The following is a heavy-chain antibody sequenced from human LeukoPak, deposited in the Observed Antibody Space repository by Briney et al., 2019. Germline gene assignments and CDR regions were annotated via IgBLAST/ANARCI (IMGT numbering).Heavy chain of an antibody. D-gene: IGHD3-16*02. CDR3: AGYSLGRQIYFFDY. CDR2: IYSGGNT. V-gene: IGHV3-66*01. J-gene: IGHJ4*02. Sequence: AGGSLRLSCAGSGITVSSNYMSWVRQAPGKGLEWVSIIYSGGNTNYADSVRGRFTISRDNSKNTLYLQMNSLRAEDTAVYYCAGYSLGRQIYFFDYWGQGTLVTVFS. CDR1: GITVSSNY.